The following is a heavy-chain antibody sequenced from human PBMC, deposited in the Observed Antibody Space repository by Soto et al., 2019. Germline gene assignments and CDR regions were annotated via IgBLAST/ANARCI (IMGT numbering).Heavy chain of an antibody. D-gene: IGHD5-18*01. Sequence: SETLSLTCTVSGGSISSDYWTWIRQPPGERLEWIGYIYYNGNTDYNSSLKSRVTISIDTSKNQFSLKLNSVTDADTAVYFCARLAYTSGFTFDYWGRGTLVTVSS. V-gene: IGHV4-59*01. CDR1: GGSISSDY. CDR2: IYYNGNT. CDR3: ARLAYTSGFTFDY. J-gene: IGHJ4*02.